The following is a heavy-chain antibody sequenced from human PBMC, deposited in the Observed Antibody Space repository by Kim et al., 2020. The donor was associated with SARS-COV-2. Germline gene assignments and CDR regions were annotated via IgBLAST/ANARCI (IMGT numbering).Heavy chain of an antibody. V-gene: IGHV1-3*01. CDR1: GYTFTSYA. D-gene: IGHD6-13*01. J-gene: IGHJ6*02. Sequence: ASVKVSCKASGYTFTSYAMHWVRQAPGQRLEWMGWINAGNGNTKYSQKFQGRVTITRDTSASTAYMELSSLRSEDTAVYYCARVISSWYENYYYYGMDVWGQGTTVTVSS. CDR3: ARVISSWYENYYYYGMDV. CDR2: INAGNGNT.